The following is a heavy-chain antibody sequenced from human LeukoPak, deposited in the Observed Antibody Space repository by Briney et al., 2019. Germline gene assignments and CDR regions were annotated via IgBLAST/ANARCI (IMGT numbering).Heavy chain of an antibody. CDR1: GGTFSSYA. CDR2: IIPIFGTA. J-gene: IGHJ5*02. V-gene: IGHV1-69*13. CDR3: ARAIYGSGSYFLYWFDP. D-gene: IGHD3-10*01. Sequence: SVKVSCKASGGTFSSYAISWVRQAPGQGLEWMGGIIPIFGTANYARKFQGRVTITADESTSTAYMELSSLRSEDTAVYYCARAIYGSGSYFLYWFDPWGQGTLVTVSS.